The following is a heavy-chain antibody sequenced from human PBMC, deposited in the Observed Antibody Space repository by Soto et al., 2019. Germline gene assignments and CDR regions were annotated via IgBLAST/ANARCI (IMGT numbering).Heavy chain of an antibody. V-gene: IGHV4-34*01. D-gene: IGHD3-22*01. J-gene: IGHJ4*02. CDR1: GGSFSGYY. CDR2: INHSGST. CDR3: ARAGIDPYYYDSSGYRNFDY. Sequence: ASETLSLTCAVYGGSFSGYYWSWIRQPPGKGLEWIGEINHSGSTNYNPSLKSRVTISVDTSKNQFSLKLSSVTAADTAVYYCARAGIDPYYYDSSGYRNFDYSGQGTLVTVSS.